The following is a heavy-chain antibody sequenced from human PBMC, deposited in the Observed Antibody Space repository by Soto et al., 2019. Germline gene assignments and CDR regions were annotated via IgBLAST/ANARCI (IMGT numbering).Heavy chain of an antibody. D-gene: IGHD6-13*01. J-gene: IGHJ6*02. CDR2: ISGSGGST. V-gene: IGHV3-23*01. Sequence: GGSLRLSCAASGFTFSSSAMSWVRQAPGKGLEWVSAISGSGGSTYYADSVKGRFTISRDNSKNTLYLQMNSRRAEDTAVYYCAKDLSSSRYYYYGVDVWGQGTPVTVSS. CDR1: GFTFSSSA. CDR3: AKDLSSSRYYYYGVDV.